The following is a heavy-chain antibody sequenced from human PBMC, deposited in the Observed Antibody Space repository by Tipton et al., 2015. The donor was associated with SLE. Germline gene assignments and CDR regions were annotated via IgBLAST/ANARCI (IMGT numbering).Heavy chain of an antibody. CDR1: RFMFSNYG. J-gene: IGHJ4*02. V-gene: IGHV3-30*02. CDR2: IRYDGGEK. D-gene: IGHD6-13*01. CDR3: ARDLSWAFDY. Sequence: GSLRLSCAASRFMFSNYGMHWVRQAPGKGLEWVAFIRYDGGEKYYSDSVKGRFSISRDNSRSTLYLQMDGLRDEDTAVYFCARDLSWAFDYWGQGTLVTVSS.